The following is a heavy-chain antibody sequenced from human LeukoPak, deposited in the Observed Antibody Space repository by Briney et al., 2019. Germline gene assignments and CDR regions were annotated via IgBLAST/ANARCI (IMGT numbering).Heavy chain of an antibody. V-gene: IGHV3-21*01. CDR3: ARVSTMIVVVPLWFDP. D-gene: IGHD3-22*01. J-gene: IGHJ5*02. CDR1: GFTFSSYS. CDR2: ISSSSSYI. Sequence: GGSLRLSCAASGFTFSSYSMNWVRQAPGKGLEWVSSISSSSSYIYYADSVKGRFTISRDNAKNSLYLQMNSLRAEDTAVYYCARVSTMIVVVPLWFDPWGRGTLVTVSS.